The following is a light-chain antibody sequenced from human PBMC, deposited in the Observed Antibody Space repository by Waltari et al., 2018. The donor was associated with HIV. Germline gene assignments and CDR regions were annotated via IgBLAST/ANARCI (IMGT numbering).Light chain of an antibody. J-gene: IGLJ2*01. Sequence: QSALTQPASVSGSPGQSITISCTGTSSDVGGYNYVSWYQQHPGKAPKLMVYDLSFLAAGVSNRFSGSKSGNTASLTISGLRAEDEADYYCSSYTSSSTLYVVFCGGTKLTVL. V-gene: IGLV2-14*01. CDR3: SSYTSSSTLYVV. CDR2: DLS. CDR1: SSDVGGYNY.